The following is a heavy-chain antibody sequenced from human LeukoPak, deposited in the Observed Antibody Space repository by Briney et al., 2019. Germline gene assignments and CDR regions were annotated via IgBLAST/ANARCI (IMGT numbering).Heavy chain of an antibody. V-gene: IGHV4-59*01. D-gene: IGHD4-17*01. Sequence: PSETLSLTCTVSGGSISSYYWSWIRQPPGKGLEWIGYIYYSGSTNYNPSLQSRVTISVDTSKNQFSLKLSSVTAADTAVYYCTRTTVTSIRSDYWGQGTLVTVSS. J-gene: IGHJ4*02. CDR3: TRTTVTSIRSDY. CDR1: GGSISSYY. CDR2: IYYSGST.